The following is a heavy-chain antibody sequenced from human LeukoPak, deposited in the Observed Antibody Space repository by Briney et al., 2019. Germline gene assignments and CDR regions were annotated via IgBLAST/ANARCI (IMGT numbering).Heavy chain of an antibody. CDR3: AREDPPGYSSGWYEDY. CDR1: GYSISSGYY. V-gene: IGHV4-38-2*02. J-gene: IGHJ4*02. CDR2: IYHSGST. D-gene: IGHD6-19*01. Sequence: SETLSLTCTVSGYSISSGYYWGWIRQPPGRGLEWIGSIYHSGSTYYNPSLKSRVTISVDTSKNQFSLKLSSVTAADTAVYYCAREDPPGYSSGWYEDYWGQGTLVTVSS.